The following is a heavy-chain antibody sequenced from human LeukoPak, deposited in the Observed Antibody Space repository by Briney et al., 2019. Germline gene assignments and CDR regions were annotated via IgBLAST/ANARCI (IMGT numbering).Heavy chain of an antibody. J-gene: IGHJ4*02. Sequence: ASVKVSCKTSGYTFTGYYIHWVRQAPGQGLEWMGRINPNSGGTNYAQKFQGRVTMTRDTSISTAYMELSRLRSDDTAVYFCARDLGSTRGYWGQGTLVTVSS. V-gene: IGHV1-2*06. CDR1: GYTFTGYY. D-gene: IGHD2-2*01. CDR3: ARDLGSTRGY. CDR2: INPNSGGT.